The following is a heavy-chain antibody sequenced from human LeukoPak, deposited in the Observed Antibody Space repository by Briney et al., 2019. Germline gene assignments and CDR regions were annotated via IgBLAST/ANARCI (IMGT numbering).Heavy chain of an antibody. CDR2: ISGSGGST. V-gene: IGHV3-23*01. CDR1: GLTFSTYW. J-gene: IGHJ6*03. CDR3: AKMGRGYNYESYINV. D-gene: IGHD5-18*01. Sequence: GGSLRLSCTASGLTFSTYWMSWVRQAPGKGLEWVSAISGSGGSTYYADSVKGRFTISRDNSKNTLYLQMNSLRAEDTAVYYCAKMGRGYNYESYINVWGKGTTVTVSS.